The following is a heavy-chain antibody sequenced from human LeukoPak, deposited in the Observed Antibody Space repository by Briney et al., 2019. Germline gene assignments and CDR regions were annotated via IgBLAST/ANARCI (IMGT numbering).Heavy chain of an antibody. CDR3: VRDYFCSGGTCDDCFDP. V-gene: IGHV1-18*01. CDR1: GYTFINYG. D-gene: IGHD2-15*01. Sequence: ASVKVSKASGYTFINYGISWVRQAPGQGLEWMAWISTYDHDTNYAQKFRGRVTMTTDTSTSTAYMELRSLGSDDTAVYYCVRDYFCSGGTCDDCFDPWGQGTLVTVSS. CDR2: ISTYDHDT. J-gene: IGHJ5*02.